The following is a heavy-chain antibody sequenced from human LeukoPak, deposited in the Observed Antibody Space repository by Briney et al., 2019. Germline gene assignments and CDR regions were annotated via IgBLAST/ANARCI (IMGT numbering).Heavy chain of an antibody. Sequence: PGGSLRLSCAASGFTFSDYYMSWIRQAPGNGLEWVSYISSSGSTIYYADSVKGRFTISRDNAKNSLYLQMNSLRAEDTAVYYCASPSIAVAGRYAFDIWGQGTMVTVSS. CDR3: ASPSIAVAGRYAFDI. J-gene: IGHJ3*02. D-gene: IGHD6-19*01. V-gene: IGHV3-11*04. CDR2: ISSSGSTI. CDR1: GFTFSDYY.